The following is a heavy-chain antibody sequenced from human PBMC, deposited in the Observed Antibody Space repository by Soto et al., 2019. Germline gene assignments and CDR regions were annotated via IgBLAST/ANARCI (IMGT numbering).Heavy chain of an antibody. CDR2: IYYSGST. CDR3: ARDRGAPTHSSGYLYYYYGMDV. V-gene: IGHV4-31*03. CDR1: GGSISSGGYY. J-gene: IGHJ6*02. D-gene: IGHD3-22*01. Sequence: SSETLSLTCTVSGGSISSGGYYWSWIRQHPGKGLEWIGYIYYSGSTYYNPSLKSRVTISVDTSKNQFSLKLSSVTAADTAVYYCARDRGAPTHSSGYLYYYYGMDVWGQGTTVTVSS.